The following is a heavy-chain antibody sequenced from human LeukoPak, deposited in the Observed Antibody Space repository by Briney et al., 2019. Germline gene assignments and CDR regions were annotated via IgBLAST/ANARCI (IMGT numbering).Heavy chain of an antibody. Sequence: ETSETLSLTCTVSGGSISSSSYYWGWIRQPPGKGLEWIGSIYYSGSTYYNPSLKSRVTMSVDTSKNQFSLKLSSVTAADTAVYYCARRGTAIDYWGQGTLVTVSS. CDR1: GGSISSSSYY. CDR3: ARRGTAIDY. J-gene: IGHJ4*02. CDR2: IYYSGST. V-gene: IGHV4-39*01. D-gene: IGHD5-18*01.